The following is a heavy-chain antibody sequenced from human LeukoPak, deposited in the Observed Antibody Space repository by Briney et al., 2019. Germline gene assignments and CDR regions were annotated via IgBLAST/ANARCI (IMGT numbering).Heavy chain of an antibody. CDR3: AKTYTTSWFTFEN. D-gene: IGHD6-13*01. CDR2: MNPNSGDT. CDR1: GYTFTNYD. V-gene: IGHV1-8*01. J-gene: IGHJ4*02. Sequence: ASVKVSCKASGYTFTNYDINWVRQATGQGLEWMGWMNPNSGDTDYSQKFQGRVTITRDRSASTAYMELSSLRSEDTAVYYCAKTYTTSWFTFENWGQGTLVTVSS.